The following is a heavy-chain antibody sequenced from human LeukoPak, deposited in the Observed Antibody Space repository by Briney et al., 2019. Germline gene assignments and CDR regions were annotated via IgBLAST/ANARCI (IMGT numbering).Heavy chain of an antibody. V-gene: IGHV3-7*03. CDR1: GFTFSSYW. J-gene: IGHJ4*02. D-gene: IGHD3-10*01. CDR3: ANIWFGEFPLFDY. CDR2: IKQDGSEK. Sequence: PGGSLRLSCAASGFTFSSYWMSWVRQAPGKGLEWVANIKQDGSEKYYVDSVKGRFTISRDNAKNSLYLQMNSLRAEDTAVYYCANIWFGEFPLFDYWGQGTLVTVSS.